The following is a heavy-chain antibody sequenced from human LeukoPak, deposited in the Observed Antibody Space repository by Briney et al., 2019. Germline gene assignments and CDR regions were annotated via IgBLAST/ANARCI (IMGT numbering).Heavy chain of an antibody. CDR3: ARTGAPGIVVVTDPVSSWFDP. V-gene: IGHV4-34*01. CDR1: GGSFSGYY. CDR2: INHSGST. D-gene: IGHD2-21*02. Sequence: MSSETLSLTCAVCGGSFSGYYWSWIRQPPGKGLEWIGEINHSGSTNYNPSLKSRVTISVDTSKNQFSLKLSSVTAADTAVYYCARTGAPGIVVVTDPVSSWFDPWGQGTLVTVSS. J-gene: IGHJ5*02.